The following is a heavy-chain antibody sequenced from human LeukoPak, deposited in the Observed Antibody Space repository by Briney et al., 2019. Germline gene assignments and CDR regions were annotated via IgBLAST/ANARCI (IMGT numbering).Heavy chain of an antibody. CDR3: ARGFSYYGSGRDRWFDP. CDR1: GFTFSSYW. D-gene: IGHD3-10*01. CDR2: IKQDGSEK. J-gene: IGHJ5*02. Sequence: GGSLRLSCAASGFTFSSYWMSWVRQAPGKGLEWVANIKQDGSEKYYVDSVKGRFTISRDNAKNSLYLQMNSLRAEDTAVYYCARGFSYYGSGRDRWFDPWGQGTLVTVSS. V-gene: IGHV3-7*01.